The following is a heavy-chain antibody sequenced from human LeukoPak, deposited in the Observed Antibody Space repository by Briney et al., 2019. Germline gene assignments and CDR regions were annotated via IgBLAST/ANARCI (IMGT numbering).Heavy chain of an antibody. CDR1: GGSISSYY. V-gene: IGHV4-34*01. D-gene: IGHD2-2*01. Sequence: KPSETLSLTCTVSGGSISSYYWSWIRQPAGKGLEWIGEINHSGSTNYNPSLKSRVTISVDTSKNQFSLKLSSVTAADTAVYYCAGSPAEYCSSTSCPSVYWGQGTLVTVSS. CDR2: INHSGST. CDR3: AGSPAEYCSSTSCPSVY. J-gene: IGHJ4*02.